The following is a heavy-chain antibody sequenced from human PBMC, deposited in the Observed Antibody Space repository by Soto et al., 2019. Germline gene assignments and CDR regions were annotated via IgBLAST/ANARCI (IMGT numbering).Heavy chain of an antibody. CDR1: GYTFSGFY. D-gene: IGHD6-19*01. CDR2: INPSSVGT. V-gene: IGHV1-2*02. CDR3: ASGAVTGKAGLDF. J-gene: IGHJ4*02. Sequence: ASVKVSCKASGYTFSGFYMHWVRQAPGQGLEWMGWINPSSVGTKSAEKFQGRVTMTRDTSISTAYMELSRLISDDTAVYYCASGAVTGKAGLDFWGQGTQVTVSS.